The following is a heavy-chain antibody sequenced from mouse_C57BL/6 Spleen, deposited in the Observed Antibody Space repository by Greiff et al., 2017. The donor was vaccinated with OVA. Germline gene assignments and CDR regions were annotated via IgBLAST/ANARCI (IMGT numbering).Heavy chain of an antibody. Sequence: EVQLQQSGPELVKPGASVKISCKASGYTFTDYYMNWVKQSHGKSLEWIGDINPNNGGTSYNQKFKGKATLTVDKSSSTAYMELRSLTSEDSAFYYCARGIYYYGSSSFWYFDVWGTGTTVTVSS. J-gene: IGHJ1*03. D-gene: IGHD1-1*01. CDR2: INPNNGGT. V-gene: IGHV1-26*01. CDR1: GYTFTDYY. CDR3: ARGIYYYGSSSFWYFDV.